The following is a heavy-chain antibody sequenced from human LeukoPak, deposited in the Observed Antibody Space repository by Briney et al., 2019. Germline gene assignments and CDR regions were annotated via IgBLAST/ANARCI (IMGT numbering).Heavy chain of an antibody. Sequence: PGGSLRLSCAASGFTFSSYGMHWVRQAPGKGLEGVAFIRYDGSNKYYADSVKGRFTISRDNSKNTLYLQMNSLRAEDTAVYYCARAKWELLLDYFDYWGQGTLVTVSS. J-gene: IGHJ4*02. CDR1: GFTFSSYG. D-gene: IGHD1-26*01. V-gene: IGHV3-30*02. CDR3: ARAKWELLLDYFDY. CDR2: IRYDGSNK.